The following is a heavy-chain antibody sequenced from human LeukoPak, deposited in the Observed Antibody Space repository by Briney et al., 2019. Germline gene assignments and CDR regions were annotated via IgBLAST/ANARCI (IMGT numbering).Heavy chain of an antibody. CDR2: TIPIFGTA. V-gene: IGHV1-69*01. CDR1: GGTFSSCG. J-gene: IGHJ3*02. Sequence: SVKVSCKASGGTFSSCGISWVRQAPGQGLEWMGGTIPIFGTANYAQKFQGRVTITADESTSTVSTSTVYMELSSLRSEDTAVYYCARGQTSTMNLYSNAFDIWGQGTMVTVSS. D-gene: IGHD5-24*01. CDR3: ARGQTSTMNLYSNAFDI.